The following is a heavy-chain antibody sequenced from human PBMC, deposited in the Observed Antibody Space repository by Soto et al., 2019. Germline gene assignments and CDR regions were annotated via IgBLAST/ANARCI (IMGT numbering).Heavy chain of an antibody. CDR3: MKNSGRAAGNC. D-gene: IGHD6-19*01. Sequence: GGSLRLSCAASGFTFSNDWMSWVRQAPGKGLEWVANINPDGSDKYYVDSVKGRITISRDNAKNSLYLQINTLRAEDTAVYYCMKNSGRAAGNCWGQGTLVTVSS. J-gene: IGHJ4*02. CDR1: GFTFSNDW. V-gene: IGHV3-7*05. CDR2: INPDGSDK.